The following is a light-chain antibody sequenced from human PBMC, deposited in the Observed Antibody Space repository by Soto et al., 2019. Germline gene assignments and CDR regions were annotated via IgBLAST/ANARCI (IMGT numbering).Light chain of an antibody. J-gene: IGLJ2*01. Sequence: QSALTQPASVSGSPGQSITISCTGTNNDVGSYNLVSWYQQHPGQAPKLMIYDVTKRPSGVPDRFSGSKSGNTASLTISGLQAEDEADYYCCSYAGSYTLVFGGGTKLTVL. CDR1: NNDVGSYNL. CDR3: CSYAGSYTLV. V-gene: IGLV2-11*01. CDR2: DVT.